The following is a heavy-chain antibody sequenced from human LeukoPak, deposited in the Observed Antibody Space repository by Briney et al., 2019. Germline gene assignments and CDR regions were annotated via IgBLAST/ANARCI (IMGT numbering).Heavy chain of an antibody. CDR3: ARAGNNWSFDY. Sequence: SETQTLTCTVSGDSVSIYYGSWIRQPPGKGLEWIGYIYYRGNTNYNPSLKSRVTMAVDTSKNQFSLKVSSVTAADTAVYYCARAGNNWSFDYWGQGTLVSVSS. CDR2: IYYRGNT. V-gene: IGHV4-59*02. D-gene: IGHD1-1*01. J-gene: IGHJ4*02. CDR1: GDSVSIYY.